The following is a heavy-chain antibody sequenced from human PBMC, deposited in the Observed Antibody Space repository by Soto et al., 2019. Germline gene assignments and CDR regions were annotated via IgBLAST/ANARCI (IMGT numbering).Heavy chain of an antibody. CDR2: IYYSGST. J-gene: IGHJ6*02. D-gene: IGHD6-13*01. V-gene: IGHV4-31*03. Sequence: SETLSLTCTVSGGSISSGDYYWSWVRQHPGKGLEWIGYIYYSGSTYYNPSLKSRVTISVDTSKNQFSLKLSSVTAADTAVYYCAREWAGYSSSWWYYYGMDVWGQGTTVTVSS. CDR3: AREWAGYSSSWWYYYGMDV. CDR1: GGSISSGDYY.